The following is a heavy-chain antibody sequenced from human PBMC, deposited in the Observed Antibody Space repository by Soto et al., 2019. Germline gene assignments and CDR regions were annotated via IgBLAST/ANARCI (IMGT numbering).Heavy chain of an antibody. CDR2: ILNTGGDT. V-gene: IGHV3-23*01. CDR1: GFTFSSYA. J-gene: IGHJ4*02. Sequence: LRLSCAASGFTFSSYAMTWVRQAPGKGLEWVSVILNTGGDTLYADSVKGRFTISRDNSKDTLYLQMNILRAEDTAIYYCARASGESYPGSRIFDSWGPGTRVTVSS. D-gene: IGHD3-10*01. CDR3: ARASGESYPGSRIFDS.